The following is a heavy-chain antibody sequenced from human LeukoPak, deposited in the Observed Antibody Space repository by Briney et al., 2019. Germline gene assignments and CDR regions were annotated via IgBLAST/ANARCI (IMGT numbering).Heavy chain of an antibody. CDR1: GGTFSSYA. CDR3: ASRILTGYYLVSLYFDY. CDR2: IIPIFGTA. V-gene: IGHV1-69*01. Sequence: GSSVKVSCKASGGTFSSYAISWVRQAPGQGLEWMGGIIPIFGTANYAQKFQGRVTITADESTSTAYMELSSLRSEDTAVYYCASRILTGYYLVSLYFDYWGQGTLVTVSS. D-gene: IGHD3-9*01. J-gene: IGHJ4*02.